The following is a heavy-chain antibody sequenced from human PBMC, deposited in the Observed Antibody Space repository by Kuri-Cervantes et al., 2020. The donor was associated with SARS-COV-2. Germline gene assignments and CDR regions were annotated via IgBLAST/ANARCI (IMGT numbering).Heavy chain of an antibody. Sequence: GGSLRLSCAASGFTFSSYWMSWVRQAPGTGLEWVANIKQDGSEKYYVDSVKGRFTISRDNAKNSLYLQMNSLRAEDTAVYYCARAYSSSYVLYFDYWGQGTLVTVSS. J-gene: IGHJ4*02. V-gene: IGHV3-7*04. D-gene: IGHD6-13*01. CDR1: GFTFSSYW. CDR3: ARAYSSSYVLYFDY. CDR2: IKQDGSEK.